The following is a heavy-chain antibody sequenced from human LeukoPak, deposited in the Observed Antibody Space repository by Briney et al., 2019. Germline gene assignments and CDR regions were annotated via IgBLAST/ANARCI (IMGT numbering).Heavy chain of an antibody. CDR1: GFTFSDYC. J-gene: IGHJ4*02. Sequence: PGGSLRLSCAASGFTFSDYCMSWIRQAPGKGLEWVSYISSSGSTIYYADSVKGRFTISRDNAKNSLYLQMNSLRAEDTAVYYCARVSYYGSGSPLDYWGQGTLVTVSS. CDR3: ARVSYYGSGSPLDY. V-gene: IGHV3-11*01. D-gene: IGHD3-10*01. CDR2: ISSSGSTI.